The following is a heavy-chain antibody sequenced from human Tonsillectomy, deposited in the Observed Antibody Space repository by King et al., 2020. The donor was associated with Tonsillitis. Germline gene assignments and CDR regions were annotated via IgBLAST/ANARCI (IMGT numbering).Heavy chain of an antibody. CDR3: ARDGSNGDYLRTTGFDI. CDR2: ISHRGNT. Sequence: VQLQESGPGLVKPSQTLSLTCTISGGSISSGGYFWTWIRQHPGKGLEWIGYISHRGNTFYNPSLKSRITISADTSKNQFSLNLSSMTAADTAVYYCARDGSNGDYLRTTGFDIWGQGTMVTVSS. V-gene: IGHV4-31*03. D-gene: IGHD4-17*01. J-gene: IGHJ3*02. CDR1: GGSISSGGYF.